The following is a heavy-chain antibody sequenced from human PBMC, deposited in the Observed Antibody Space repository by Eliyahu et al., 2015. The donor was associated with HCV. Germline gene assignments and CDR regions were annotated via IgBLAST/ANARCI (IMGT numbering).Heavy chain of an antibody. J-gene: IGHJ4*02. CDR2: INAGNGNT. D-gene: IGHD6-13*01. V-gene: IGHV1-3*01. CDR3: ARMGLVAAAGLDY. CDR1: GYTFTSYA. Sequence: QVQLVQSGAEVKKPGASVKVSCKASGYTFTSYAMHWVRQAPGQRLEWMGWINAGNGNTKYSQKFQGRVTITRDTSASTAYMELSSLRSEDTAVYYCARMGLVAAAGLDYWGQGTLVTVSS.